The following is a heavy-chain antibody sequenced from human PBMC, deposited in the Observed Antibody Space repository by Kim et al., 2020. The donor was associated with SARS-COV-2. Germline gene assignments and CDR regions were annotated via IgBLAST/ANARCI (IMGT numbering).Heavy chain of an antibody. CDR2: MSPNSGGI. CDR1: GFTFTDYF. J-gene: IGHJ4*02. D-gene: IGHD2-2*01. Sequence: ASVKVSCKTSGFTFTDYFIHWVRQAPGQGLEWVGRMSPNSGGIVYAKKFQGRVALTRDTPVSTAYMELGSLKPDDTAVYYCAKDVFTMMQSRSGIVDVWGQGSLVTVSS. CDR3: AKDVFTMMQSRSGIVDV. V-gene: IGHV1-2*06.